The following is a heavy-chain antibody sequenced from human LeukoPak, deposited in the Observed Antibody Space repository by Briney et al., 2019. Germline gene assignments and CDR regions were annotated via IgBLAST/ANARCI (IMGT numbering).Heavy chain of an antibody. J-gene: IGHJ4*02. CDR3: AKALFYYGDFDY. Sequence: GGSLRLSCAASGFTFSSYSMNWVRQAPGKGLEWVSSISSSSSYIYYADSVKGRFTISRDNSKNTLYLQMNSLRAEDAAVYYCAKALFYYGDFDYWGQGTLVTVSS. V-gene: IGHV3-21*04. CDR1: GFTFSSYS. D-gene: IGHD3-3*01. CDR2: ISSSSSYI.